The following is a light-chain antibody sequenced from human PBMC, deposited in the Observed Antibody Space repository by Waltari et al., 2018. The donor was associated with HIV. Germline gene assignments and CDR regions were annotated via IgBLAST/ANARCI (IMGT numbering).Light chain of an antibody. CDR3: MQALQTPT. CDR2: LGS. V-gene: IGKV2-28*01. J-gene: IGKJ2*01. Sequence: DILMTQSPLSLPVTPGEPASISCRSSQSLLHSNGYNYLDWYLQKPGQSPQLLIYLGSNRASGVPDRFSGSGAGTDFTLKISRVEAEDVGVYDCMQALQTPTFGQGTKLEIK. CDR1: QSLLHSNGYNY.